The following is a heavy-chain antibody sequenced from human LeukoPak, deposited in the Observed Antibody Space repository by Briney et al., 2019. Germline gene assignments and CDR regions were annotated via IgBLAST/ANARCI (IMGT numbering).Heavy chain of an antibody. CDR3: TRGSIAYYYMDV. CDR1: GGSISSSSYY. Sequence: SETLSLTCTVSGGSISSSSYYWGWIRQPPGKGLEWIGSIYYSGSTYYNPSLKSRVTISVDTSKNQFSLKLSSVTAADTAVYYCTRGSIAYYYMDVWGKGTTVTISS. CDR2: IYYSGST. V-gene: IGHV4-39*07. J-gene: IGHJ6*03. D-gene: IGHD3-22*01.